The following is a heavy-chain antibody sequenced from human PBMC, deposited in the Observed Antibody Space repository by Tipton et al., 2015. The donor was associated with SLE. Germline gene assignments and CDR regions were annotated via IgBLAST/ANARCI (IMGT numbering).Heavy chain of an antibody. CDR2: VNWSGGST. CDR3: ARGPDDYYGSGSYYNAMGYFDY. CDR1: GFNFDEYV. V-gene: IGHV3-20*04. J-gene: IGHJ4*02. Sequence: SLRLSCAASGFNFDEYVMSWVRQAPGKGLEWVSGVNWSGGSTRYADSVKGRFTISRDNAKNSLYLQMNSLRAEDTALYYCARGPDDYYGSGSYYNAMGYFDYWGQGTLVTVSS. D-gene: IGHD3-10*01.